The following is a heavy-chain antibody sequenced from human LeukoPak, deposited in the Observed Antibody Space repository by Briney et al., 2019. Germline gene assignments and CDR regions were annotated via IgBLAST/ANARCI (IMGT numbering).Heavy chain of an antibody. V-gene: IGHV3-7*01. CDR2: IKQDESEK. CDR3: ARDFEISSG. J-gene: IGHJ4*02. Sequence: GGSLRLFCVASGFTFSSYWMSWVRQAPGKGLEWVANIKQDESEKYYVDSVKGRFTISRDNAKNSLYLQMNSLRAEDTAVYYCARDFEISSGWGQGTLVTVSS. D-gene: IGHD6-19*01. CDR1: GFTFSSYW.